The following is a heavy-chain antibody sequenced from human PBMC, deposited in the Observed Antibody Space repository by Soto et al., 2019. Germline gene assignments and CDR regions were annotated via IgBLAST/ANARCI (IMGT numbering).Heavy chain of an antibody. Sequence: GGSLRLSCAASGFTFSSYAMHWVRQAPGKGLEWVAVISYDGSNKCYADSVKGRFTISRDNSKNTLYLQMNSLRAEDTAVYYCARGSSSWYLDYWGQGTLVTVSS. CDR3: ARGSSSWYLDY. J-gene: IGHJ4*02. CDR2: ISYDGSNK. V-gene: IGHV3-30-3*01. CDR1: GFTFSSYA. D-gene: IGHD6-13*01.